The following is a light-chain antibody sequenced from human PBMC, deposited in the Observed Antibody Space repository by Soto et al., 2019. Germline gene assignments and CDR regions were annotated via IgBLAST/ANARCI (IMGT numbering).Light chain of an antibody. Sequence: TQSPGTLSLSPGDRATLFCRASQSVSSTHLAWYHQKPGQAPRLLIYGASTRASGIPDRFSGSGSGTDFTLTISRLETEDFAVYYCHQYGSSPQTFGQGTKVDIK. J-gene: IGKJ1*01. CDR2: GAS. CDR1: QSVSSTH. V-gene: IGKV3-20*01. CDR3: HQYGSSPQT.